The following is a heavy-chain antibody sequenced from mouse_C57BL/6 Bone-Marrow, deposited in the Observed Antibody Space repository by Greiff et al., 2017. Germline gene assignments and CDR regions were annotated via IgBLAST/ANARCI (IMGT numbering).Heavy chain of an antibody. CDR3: ARWGTGDWYFDV. CDR1: GYAFSSYW. D-gene: IGHD4-1*01. CDR2: IYPGDGDT. Sequence: QVQLKESGAELVKPGASVKISCKASGYAFSSYWMNWVKQRPGKGLEWIGQIYPGDGDTNYNGKFKGKATLTADKSSSTAYMQLSSLTSEDSAVYFCARWGTGDWYFDVWGTGTTVTVSS. V-gene: IGHV1-80*01. J-gene: IGHJ1*03.